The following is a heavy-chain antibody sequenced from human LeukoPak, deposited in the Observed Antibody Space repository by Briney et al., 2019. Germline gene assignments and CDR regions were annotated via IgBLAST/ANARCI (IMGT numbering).Heavy chain of an antibody. D-gene: IGHD3-22*01. J-gene: IGHJ4*02. Sequence: ASVKVSCKVSGYTLTELSMHWVRQAPGKGLEWMGGFDPEDGETIYAQKFQGRVTITTDESTSTAYMELSSLRSEDTAVYYCARDLPYYDSSGYQHWGQGTLVTVSS. V-gene: IGHV1-24*01. CDR2: FDPEDGET. CDR1: GYTLTELS. CDR3: ARDLPYYDSSGYQH.